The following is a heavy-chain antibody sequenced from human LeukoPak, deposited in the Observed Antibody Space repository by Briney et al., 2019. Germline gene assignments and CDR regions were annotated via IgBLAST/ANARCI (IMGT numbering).Heavy chain of an antibody. CDR3: ARDQGGYYDFWSGYPHDAFDI. CDR2: IKQDGSEK. Sequence: GGSLRLSCAASGFTFSSYGMHWVRQAPGKGLEWVANIKQDGSEKYYVDSVKGRFTISRDNAKNSLYLQMNSLRAEDTAVYYCARDQGGYYDFWSGYPHDAFDIWGQGTMVTVSS. J-gene: IGHJ3*02. CDR1: GFTFSSYG. V-gene: IGHV3-7*01. D-gene: IGHD3-3*01.